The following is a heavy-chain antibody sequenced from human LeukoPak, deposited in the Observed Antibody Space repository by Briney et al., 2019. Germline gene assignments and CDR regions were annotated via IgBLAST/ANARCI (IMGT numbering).Heavy chain of an antibody. V-gene: IGHV3-30*18. Sequence: GRSLRLSCAASGFTFSSYGMHWDRQAPGKGLEWVAVISYDGSNKYYADSVKGRFTISRDNSKNTLYLQMNSLRAEDTAVYYCAKERGAFDIWGQGTMVTVSS. CDR3: AKERGAFDI. CDR2: ISYDGSNK. J-gene: IGHJ3*02. CDR1: GFTFSSYG.